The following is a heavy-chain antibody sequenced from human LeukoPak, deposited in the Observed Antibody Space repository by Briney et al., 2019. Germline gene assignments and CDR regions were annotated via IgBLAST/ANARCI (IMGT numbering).Heavy chain of an antibody. CDR2: INHSGST. J-gene: IGHJ4*02. V-gene: IGHV4-39*07. D-gene: IGHD3-3*01. CDR3: ARELRFLEWLGPWYFDY. CDR1: GGSISTSRYY. Sequence: SETLSLTCTVSGGSISTSRYYWSWIRQPPGKGLEWIGEINHSGSTNYNPSLKSRVTISVDTSKNQFSLKLSSVTAADTAVYYCARELRFLEWLGPWYFDYWGQGTLVTVSS.